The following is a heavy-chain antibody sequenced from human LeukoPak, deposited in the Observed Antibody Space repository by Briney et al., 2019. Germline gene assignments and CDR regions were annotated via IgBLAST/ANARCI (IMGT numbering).Heavy chain of an antibody. J-gene: IGHJ3*02. CDR2: ISGSGGST. D-gene: IGHD2-2*01. V-gene: IGHV3-23*01. Sequence: GGSLRLSCAASGFTFSNYAMSWVRQAPGKGLEWVSVISGSGGSTDYADSVKGRFTISRDNSKNTLYLQMNSLRAEDTAVYYCAREYCSSTSCSSDAFDIWGQGTMVTVSS. CDR1: GFTFSNYA. CDR3: AREYCSSTSCSSDAFDI.